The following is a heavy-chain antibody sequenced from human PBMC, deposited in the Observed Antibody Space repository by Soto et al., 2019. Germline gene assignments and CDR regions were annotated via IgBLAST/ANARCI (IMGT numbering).Heavy chain of an antibody. CDR1: GYTFTSYG. D-gene: IGHD2-15*01. Sequence: QVQLVQSGAEVKKPGASVKVSCKASGYTFTSYGISWVRQAPGQGLEWMGWISAYNGNTNYAQKLQGRVTMTTDTPRSKAYRELRRLRSDDKAVYYCAGDEVYGSGGSCYSAYGMGVWGQGTTVTVSS. J-gene: IGHJ6*02. CDR2: ISAYNGNT. CDR3: AGDEVYGSGGSCYSAYGMGV. V-gene: IGHV1-18*01.